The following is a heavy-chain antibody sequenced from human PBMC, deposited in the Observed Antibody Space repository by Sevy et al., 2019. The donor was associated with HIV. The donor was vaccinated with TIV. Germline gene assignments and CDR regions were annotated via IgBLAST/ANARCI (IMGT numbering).Heavy chain of an antibody. Sequence: GGSLRLSCAASGFTVSSNYMSWVRQAPGKGLEWVSVIYSGGSTYYADSVKGRFTISRDNSKNTLYLQMNSLRAEDTAVYYCARVGRYFDWLLLDYWAQGTLVTVSS. J-gene: IGHJ4*02. CDR2: IYSGGST. V-gene: IGHV3-53*01. D-gene: IGHD3-9*01. CDR1: GFTVSSNY. CDR3: ARVGRYFDWLLLDY.